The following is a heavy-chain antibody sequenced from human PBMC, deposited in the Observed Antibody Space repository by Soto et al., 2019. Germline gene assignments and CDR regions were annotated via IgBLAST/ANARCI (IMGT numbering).Heavy chain of an antibody. Sequence: GGSLRLSCAASGFTFSSYWMHWVRQAPGKGLVWVSRINSDGSSTSYADSVKGRFTISRDNAKNTLYLQMNSLRAEDTAVYYCASFGNYYDSSGYQRGDAFDIWGQGTMVTVSS. J-gene: IGHJ3*02. CDR1: GFTFSSYW. CDR2: INSDGSST. CDR3: ASFGNYYDSSGYQRGDAFDI. D-gene: IGHD3-22*01. V-gene: IGHV3-74*01.